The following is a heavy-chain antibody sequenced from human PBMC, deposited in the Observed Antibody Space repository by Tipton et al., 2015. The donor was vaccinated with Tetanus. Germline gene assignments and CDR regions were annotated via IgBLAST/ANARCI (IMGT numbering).Heavy chain of an antibody. V-gene: IGHV3-23*01. J-gene: IGHJ3*01. CDR1: GFTFSNKA. CDR2: VSGGGDST. D-gene: IGHD2-8*02. Sequence: SLRLSCVVSGFTFSNKAMTWVRQAPGKGLEWGSGVSGGGDSTNYAESLKGRFTISRDNSKDRLYLQLNSLRAEDKTAYYCDKNHGVGCGGGVEEWGHGILVSVS. CDR3: DKNHGVGCGGGVEE.